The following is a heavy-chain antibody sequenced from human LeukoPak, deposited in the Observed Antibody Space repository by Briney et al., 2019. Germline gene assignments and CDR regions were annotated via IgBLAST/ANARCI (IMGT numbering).Heavy chain of an antibody. V-gene: IGHV3-7*01. Sequence: GGSLRLSCAVSGFTVSSYWMGWVRQAPGKGLEWLSNIKGSATYYVDSVKGRFTISSDNAKNSLYLHLNSLGVEDTAVYYCARDGPKNDYWGQGTLVTVSS. CDR2: IKGSAT. CDR1: GFTVSSYW. J-gene: IGHJ4*02. CDR3: ARDGPKNDY.